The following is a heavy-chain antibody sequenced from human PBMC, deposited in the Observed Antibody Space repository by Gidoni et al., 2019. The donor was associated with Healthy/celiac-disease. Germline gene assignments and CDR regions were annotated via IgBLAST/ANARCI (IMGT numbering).Heavy chain of an antibody. CDR1: GFSLSTSGVG. CDR3: AHIIPWGFGGVIVFDY. CDR2: IYWNDDK. Sequence: QITLKESGPTLVKPTQTLPLTCTFSGFSLSTSGVGVGWIRQPPGKALEWLALIYWNDDKRYSPSLKSRLTITKDTSKNQVVLTMTNMDPVDTATYYCAHIIPWGFGGVIVFDYWGQGTLVTVSS. D-gene: IGHD3-16*02. V-gene: IGHV2-5*01. J-gene: IGHJ4*02.